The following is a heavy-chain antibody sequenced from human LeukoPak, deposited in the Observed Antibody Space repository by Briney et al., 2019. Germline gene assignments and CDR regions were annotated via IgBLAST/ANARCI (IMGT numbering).Heavy chain of an antibody. CDR3: ASDKQLWGWFDP. CDR2: INHSGST. V-gene: IGHV4-34*01. D-gene: IGHD5-18*01. Sequence: SETLSLTCAVYGGSFSGYYWSWIRQPPGKGLEWIGEINHSGSTNYNPSLKSRVTISVDTSKNQFSLKLSSVTAADTAVYYCASDKQLWGWFDPWGQGTLVTVSS. CDR1: GGSFSGYY. J-gene: IGHJ5*02.